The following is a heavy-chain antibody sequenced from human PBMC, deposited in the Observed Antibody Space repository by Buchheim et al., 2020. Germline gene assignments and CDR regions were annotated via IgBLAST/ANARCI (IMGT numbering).Heavy chain of an antibody. CDR2: IYPGDSDT. D-gene: IGHD6-13*01. CDR3: ARLIRGGIAAPTTYYYYYGMDV. J-gene: IGHJ6*02. CDR1: GYSFTNYW. V-gene: IGHV5-51*03. Sequence: EVQLVQSGAEVKKPGESLKISCKGSGYSFTNYWIGWVRQTPGKGLEWMGIIYPGDSDTRYSPSFQGQVTISADKSISTAYLQWSSLKASDTAMYYCARLIRGGIAAPTTYYYYYGMDVWGQGTT.